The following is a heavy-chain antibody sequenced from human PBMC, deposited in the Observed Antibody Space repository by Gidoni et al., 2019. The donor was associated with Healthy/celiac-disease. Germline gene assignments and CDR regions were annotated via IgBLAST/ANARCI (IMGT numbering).Heavy chain of an antibody. CDR2: INPNSGGT. J-gene: IGHJ4*02. CDR1: GYTFTGYY. D-gene: IGHD6-13*01. V-gene: IGHV1-2*02. Sequence: QVQLVDAGPEVKQPGASVEVPCKSTGYTFTGYYMHWVRQAPGQGLEWMGWINPNSGGTNYAQKFQGRVSMTRDTSISTACMDGSRLRSGDTGVYYCARVEAAAGFDYWGQGTLVTVSS. CDR3: ARVEAAAGFDY.